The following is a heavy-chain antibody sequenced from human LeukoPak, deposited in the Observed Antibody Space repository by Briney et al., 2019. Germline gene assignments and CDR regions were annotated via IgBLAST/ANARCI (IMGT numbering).Heavy chain of an antibody. D-gene: IGHD3-16*01. V-gene: IGHV1-18*04. CDR2: INPYTANT. CDR3: ARVPSGGSEYFHH. J-gene: IGHJ1*01. CDR1: GYTFTNYG. Sequence: VASVKVSCKTSGYTFTNYGISWVRQAPGQGLEWMGWINPYTANTNSAQKLRDRVTLTTDTSTSTAYMELRSLRSDDTAVYYCARVPSGGSEYFHHWGQGTLVTVSS.